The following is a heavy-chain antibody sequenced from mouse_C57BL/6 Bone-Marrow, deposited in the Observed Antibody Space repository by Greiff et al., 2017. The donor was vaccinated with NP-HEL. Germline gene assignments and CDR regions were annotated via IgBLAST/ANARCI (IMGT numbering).Heavy chain of an antibody. CDR2: INPNNGGT. CDR1: GYTFTDYN. J-gene: IGHJ1*03. V-gene: IGHV1-18*01. Sequence: VHVKQSGPELVKPGASVKIPCKASGYTFTDYNMDWVKQSHGKSLEWIGDINPNNGGTIYNQKFKGKATLTVDKSSSTAYMELRSLTSEDTAVYYCARTYNYDGGWYFDVWGTGTTVTVSS. CDR3: ARTYNYDGGWYFDV. D-gene: IGHD2-12*01.